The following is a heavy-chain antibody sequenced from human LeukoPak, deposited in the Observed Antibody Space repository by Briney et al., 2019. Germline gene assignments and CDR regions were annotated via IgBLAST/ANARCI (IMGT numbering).Heavy chain of an antibody. CDR3: ARHSSPYSSSSPEYFQH. Sequence: GESLKISCKGSGYSFTSYWIGWVRQMPGKGLEWMGIIYPGDSDTRYSPSSQGQVTISADKSISTAYLQWSSLKASDTAMYYCARHSSPYSSSSPEYFQHWGQGTLVTVSS. CDR1: GYSFTSYW. CDR2: IYPGDSDT. J-gene: IGHJ1*01. V-gene: IGHV5-51*01. D-gene: IGHD6-6*01.